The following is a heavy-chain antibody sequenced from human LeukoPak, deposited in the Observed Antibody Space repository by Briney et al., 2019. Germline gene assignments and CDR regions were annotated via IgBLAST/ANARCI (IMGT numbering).Heavy chain of an antibody. V-gene: IGHV3-23*01. CDR3: AKMGYCSGGSCYCFDY. Sequence: HPGGSLRLSCAASGFTFSSYAMSWVRQAPGKGLEWVSAISGSGGSTYYADSVKGRFTISRDNSKNTLYLQMNSLRAEDTAVYYCAKMGYCSGGSCYCFDYWGQGTPVTVSS. CDR1: GFTFSSYA. D-gene: IGHD2-15*01. J-gene: IGHJ4*02. CDR2: ISGSGGST.